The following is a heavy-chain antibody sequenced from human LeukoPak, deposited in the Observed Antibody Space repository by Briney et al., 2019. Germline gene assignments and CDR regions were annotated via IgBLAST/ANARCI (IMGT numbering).Heavy chain of an antibody. CDR2: IYYSGGT. V-gene: IGHV4-59*01. CDR3: AREVRYYGDPNDAFDI. D-gene: IGHD4-17*01. CDR1: GGSISSYY. J-gene: IGHJ3*02. Sequence: SETLSLTCTVSGGSISSYYWSWIRQPPGKGLEWIGYIYYSGGTNYNPSLKSRVTISVDTSKNQFSLKLSSVTAADTAVYYCAREVRYYGDPNDAFDIWGQGTMVTVSS.